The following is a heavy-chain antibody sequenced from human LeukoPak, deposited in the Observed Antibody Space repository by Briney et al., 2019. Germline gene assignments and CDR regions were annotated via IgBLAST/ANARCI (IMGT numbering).Heavy chain of an antibody. CDR3: ARVGYSGSYRYLYYFEY. V-gene: IGHV1-2*02. Sequence: ASVKVSCKASGYTFTGYYMHWVRQAPGQGLEWMGWINPNSGGTNYAQKFQGRVTMTRDTSISTAYMELSRLRSDDTAVYYCARVGYSGSYRYLYYFEYWGQGTLVTVSS. CDR1: GYTFTGYY. CDR2: INPNSGGT. J-gene: IGHJ4*02. D-gene: IGHD1-26*01.